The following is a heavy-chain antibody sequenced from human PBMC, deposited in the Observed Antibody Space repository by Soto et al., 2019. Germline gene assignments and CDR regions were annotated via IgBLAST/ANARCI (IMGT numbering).Heavy chain of an antibody. CDR3: AKSTLVAAAGTSASLHFDY. J-gene: IGHJ4*02. D-gene: IGHD6-13*01. Sequence: PGGSLRLSCAASGFTFISYGMHWVRQAPGKGLEWVAVISYDGSNKYYADSVKGRFTISRDNSKNTLYLQMNSLRAEDTAVYYCAKSTLVAAAGTSASLHFDYWGQGTLLTVSS. V-gene: IGHV3-30*18. CDR1: GFTFISYG. CDR2: ISYDGSNK.